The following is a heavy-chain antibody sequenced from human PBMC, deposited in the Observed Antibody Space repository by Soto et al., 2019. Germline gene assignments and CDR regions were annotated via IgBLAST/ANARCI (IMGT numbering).Heavy chain of an antibody. CDR3: ARGRGGDYGDPPFDY. CDR2: INHSGRT. J-gene: IGHJ4*02. CDR1: GGSFSGYY. Sequence: QVQLQQWGAGLLKPSETLSLTCAVYGGSFSGYYWSWIRQPPGKGLEWIGEINHSGRTNYNPSLKSRVTISVDTSKNQFSLKLSSVTAADTAVYYCARGRGGDYGDPPFDYWGQGTLVTVSS. V-gene: IGHV4-34*01. D-gene: IGHD4-17*01.